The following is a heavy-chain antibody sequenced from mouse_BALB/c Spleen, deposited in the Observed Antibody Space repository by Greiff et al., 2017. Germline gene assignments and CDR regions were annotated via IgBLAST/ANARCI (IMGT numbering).Heavy chain of an antibody. CDR2: ILPGSGST. D-gene: IGHD3-1*01. Sequence: LMEPGASVMISCKATGYTFSSYWIEWVKQRPGHGLEWIGEILPGSGSTNYNEKFKGKATFTADTSSNTAYMQLSSLTSEDSAVYYCARSGAARARFAYWGQGTLVTVSA. CDR3: ARSGAARARFAY. CDR1: GYTFSSYW. V-gene: IGHV1-9*01. J-gene: IGHJ3*01.